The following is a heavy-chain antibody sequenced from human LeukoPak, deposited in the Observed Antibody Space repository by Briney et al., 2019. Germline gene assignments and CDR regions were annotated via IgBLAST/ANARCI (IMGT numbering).Heavy chain of an antibody. CDR2: IYHSGST. CDR3: ARDGGSSSTYYYYYMDV. V-gene: IGHV4-30-2*01. Sequence: SETLSLTCTVSGGSISSGGYYWSWIRQPPGKGLEWIGYIYHSGSTYYNPSLKSRVTISVDRSKNQSSLKLSSVTAADTAVYYCARDGGSSSTYYYYYMDVWGKGTTVTVSS. J-gene: IGHJ6*03. D-gene: IGHD6-6*01. CDR1: GGSISSGGYY.